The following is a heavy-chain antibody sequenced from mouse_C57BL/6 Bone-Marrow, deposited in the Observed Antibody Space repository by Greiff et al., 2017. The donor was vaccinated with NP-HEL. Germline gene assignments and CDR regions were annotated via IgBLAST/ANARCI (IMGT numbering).Heavy chain of an antibody. V-gene: IGHV1-47*01. J-gene: IGHJ2*01. CDR2: FHPYNDDT. CDR3: TRGGNYWYYFDY. Sequence: QVQLQQSGAELVKPGASVKMSCKASGYTFTTYPIEWVKQNHGKSLEWIGNFHPYNDDTEYTEKFKNQATLTVEKSSSTVYLELSRLTSDDSSVYYGTRGGNYWYYFDYWGQGTTLTVSS. CDR1: GYTFTTYP. D-gene: IGHD2-1*01.